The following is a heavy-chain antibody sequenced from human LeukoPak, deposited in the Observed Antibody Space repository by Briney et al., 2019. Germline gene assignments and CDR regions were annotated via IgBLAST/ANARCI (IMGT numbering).Heavy chain of an antibody. D-gene: IGHD3-10*01. CDR3: TREGGSGSYTYYFDY. CDR2: IRGKAYGGTT. J-gene: IGHJ4*02. CDR1: GFTFGDYA. V-gene: IGHV3-49*04. Sequence: GGSLRLSCTASGFTFGDYAMSWVRQAPGKGLEWVGFIRGKAYGGTTEYAASVKGRFTISRDDSKSIAYLQMNSLKTEDTAVYYCTREGGSGSYTYYFDYWGQGTLVTVSS.